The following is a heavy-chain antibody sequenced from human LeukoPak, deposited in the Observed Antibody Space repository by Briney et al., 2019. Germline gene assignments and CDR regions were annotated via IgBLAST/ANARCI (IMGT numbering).Heavy chain of an antibody. Sequence: SETLSLTCAVSGGSISSGGYSWSWIRQPPGKGLEWIGYIYHSGSTYYNPSLKSRVTISIDRSKNQFSLKLSSVTAADTAVYYCARYGVFGVPFDYWGQGTLVTVSS. CDR2: IYHSGST. J-gene: IGHJ4*02. D-gene: IGHD3-3*01. CDR1: GGSISSGGYS. CDR3: ARYGVFGVPFDY. V-gene: IGHV4-30-2*01.